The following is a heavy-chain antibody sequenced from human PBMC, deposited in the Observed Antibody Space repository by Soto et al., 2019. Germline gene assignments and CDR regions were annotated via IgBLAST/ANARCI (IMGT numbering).Heavy chain of an antibody. Sequence: GGSLRLSCTSSGFTFVDYAMSWFRQAPGKGLEWVGFIRSKAYGGTTEYAASVKGRFTISRDDSKSIAYLQMNSLKTEDTAVYYCTRMSGYSGYDSNWGQGTLVTVSS. CDR3: TRMSGYSGYDSN. V-gene: IGHV3-49*03. CDR2: IRSKAYGGTT. D-gene: IGHD5-12*01. J-gene: IGHJ4*02. CDR1: GFTFVDYA.